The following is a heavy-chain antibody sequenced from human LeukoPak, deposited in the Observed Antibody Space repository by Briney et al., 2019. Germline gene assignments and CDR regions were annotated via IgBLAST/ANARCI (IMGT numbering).Heavy chain of an antibody. CDR2: IYYSGST. Sequence: SETLSLTCTVSGGPISSYYWSWIRQPPGKGLEWIGYIYYSGSTNYNPSLKSRVTISVDTSKNQFSLKLSSVTAADTAVYYCARLVAATFDYWGQGTLVTVSS. CDR3: ARLVAATFDY. CDR1: GGPISSYY. V-gene: IGHV4-59*08. D-gene: IGHD2-15*01. J-gene: IGHJ4*02.